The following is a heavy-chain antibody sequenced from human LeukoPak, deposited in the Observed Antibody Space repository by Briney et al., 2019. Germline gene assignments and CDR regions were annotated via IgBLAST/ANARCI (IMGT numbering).Heavy chain of an antibody. CDR2: ISGSGGST. Sequence: PGGSLRLSCAASGFTFSSYAMSWVRQAPGKGLEWVSAISGSGGSTYYADSVKGRFTISRDNSKNTLYLQMNSLRVEDTAVYYCARGSEVVAAANNWFDPWGQGTLVTVSS. D-gene: IGHD2-2*01. CDR1: GFTFSSYA. V-gene: IGHV3-23*01. J-gene: IGHJ5*02. CDR3: ARGSEVVAAANNWFDP.